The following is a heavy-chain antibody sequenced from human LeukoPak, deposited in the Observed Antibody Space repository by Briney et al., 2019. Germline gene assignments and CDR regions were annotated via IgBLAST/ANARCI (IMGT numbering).Heavy chain of an antibody. CDR1: GFTFSSYG. D-gene: IGHD6-6*01. V-gene: IGHV3-33*01. CDR3: ARELAARRYFDY. J-gene: IGHJ4*02. CDR2: IWYDGSNK. Sequence: GGSLRLFCAASGFTFSSYGLHWVRQAPGKGLEWVAVIWYDGSNKYYTDSVKGRFTISRDNSKNTLYLQMNSLRAEDTAVYYCARELAARRYFDYWGQGTLVTVSS.